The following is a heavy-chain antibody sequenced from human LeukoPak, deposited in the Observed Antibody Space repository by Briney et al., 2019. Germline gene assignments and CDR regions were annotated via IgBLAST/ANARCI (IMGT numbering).Heavy chain of an antibody. CDR2: ISRDGSST. D-gene: IGHD3-16*02. Sequence: GGSLRLSCAASGFSFSNYWMHWVRLAPGEGLVRVSRISRDGSSTIYADSVKGRFTISRDNARDTLYLQMSSLRAEDTAVYYCARQIEGGYHAFDIWGQGTMVPVSS. J-gene: IGHJ3*02. CDR3: ARQIEGGYHAFDI. CDR1: GFSFSNYW. V-gene: IGHV3-74*01.